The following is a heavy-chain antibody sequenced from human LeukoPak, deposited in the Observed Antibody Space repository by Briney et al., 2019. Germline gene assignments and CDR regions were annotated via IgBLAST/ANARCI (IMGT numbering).Heavy chain of an antibody. CDR3: AKSPGIGTYGDRSTAVDY. D-gene: IGHD4-17*01. J-gene: IGHJ4*02. CDR2: ISYDGTNK. V-gene: IGHV3-30*18. CDR1: GFSFSYYG. Sequence: GGSLRLPCSASGFSFSYYGFHWVRQAPGKGLEWVALISYDGTNKYYADSVKGRFTISRDNSKNTLFLQMNSLRAEDTAVYYCAKSPGIGTYGDRSTAVDYWGQGTLVTVSS.